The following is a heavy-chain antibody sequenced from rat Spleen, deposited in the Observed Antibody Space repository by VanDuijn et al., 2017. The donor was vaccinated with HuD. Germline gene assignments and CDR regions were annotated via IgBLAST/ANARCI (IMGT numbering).Heavy chain of an antibody. J-gene: IGHJ3*01. V-gene: IGHV2S61*01. CDR1: GFSLISYG. Sequence: QVQLKESGPGLVQPSQTLSLTCTVSGFSLISYGVIWVRQPPGKGLEWKGVIWGNGNTNYNSALKSRLSISRDTSKSQVFLEMNNLQTEDTAMYFCARSLPGYNAFGYWGQGTLVTVSS. CDR3: ARSLPGYNAFGY. D-gene: IGHD1-4*01. CDR2: IWGNGNT.